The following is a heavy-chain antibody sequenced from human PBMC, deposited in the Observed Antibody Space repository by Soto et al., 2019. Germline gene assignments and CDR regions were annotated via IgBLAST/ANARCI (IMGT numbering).Heavy chain of an antibody. D-gene: IGHD3-10*01. J-gene: IGHJ4*02. V-gene: IGHV3-30-3*01. CDR2: ISYDGSNK. Sequence: QVQLVESGGGVVQPGRSLRLSCAASGFAFSSYAMHWVRQAPGKGLEWVAVISYDGSNKYYAASVKGRFTISRDNSKNTLYLKMNRLRAEDTAVYYCARYLSGSGDWGQGTLVTVSS. CDR3: ARYLSGSGD. CDR1: GFAFSSYA.